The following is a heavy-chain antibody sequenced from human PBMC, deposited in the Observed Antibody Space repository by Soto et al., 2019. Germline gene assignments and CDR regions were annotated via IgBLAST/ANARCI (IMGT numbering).Heavy chain of an antibody. CDR3: ARDPQALDDAFDI. Sequence: GASVKVSCKASGGTFSSYAISWVRQAPGQGLEWMGGIIPIFGTANYAQKFQGRVTITADESTGTAYMELSSLRSEDTAVYYCARDPQALDDAFDIWGQGTMVTVSS. CDR1: GGTFSSYA. V-gene: IGHV1-69*13. D-gene: IGHD3-3*01. CDR2: IIPIFGTA. J-gene: IGHJ3*02.